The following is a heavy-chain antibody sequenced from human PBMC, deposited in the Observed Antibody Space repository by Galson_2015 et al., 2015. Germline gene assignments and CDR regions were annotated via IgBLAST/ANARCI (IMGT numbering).Heavy chain of an antibody. V-gene: IGHV3-23*01. J-gene: IGHJ4*02. Sequence: SLRLSCAASGFIFSNHALSWVRQAPGKGLEWVSGISGSGASTNYADSVKGRFTTSRDNSKDTLHLHMNSLRAEDTAVYYCAKGSDSGGRYYFDFWGQGTLVTVSS. CDR1: GFIFSNHA. CDR3: AKGSDSGGRYYFDF. D-gene: IGHD2-15*01. CDR2: ISGSGAST.